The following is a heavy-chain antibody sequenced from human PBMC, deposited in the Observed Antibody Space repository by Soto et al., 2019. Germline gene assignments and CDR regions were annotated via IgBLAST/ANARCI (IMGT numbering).Heavy chain of an antibody. CDR2: IIPIFGTA. D-gene: IGHD1-26*01. CDR1: GGTFSTYA. J-gene: IGHJ6*02. Sequence: QVQLVQSGAEVKKPGSSVKVSCKASGGTFSTYAISWVRQAPGQGLEWMGGIIPIFGTADYAQKFQGRVTITADESTSTAYMDLSSLRSEDTAVYYCASREHDVIGGNYHYAMDVWGQGTTVTVSS. V-gene: IGHV1-69*12. CDR3: ASREHDVIGGNYHYAMDV.